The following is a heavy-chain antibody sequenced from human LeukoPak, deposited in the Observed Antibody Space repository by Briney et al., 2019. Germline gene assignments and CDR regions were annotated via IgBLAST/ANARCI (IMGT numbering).Heavy chain of an antibody. D-gene: IGHD3-22*01. V-gene: IGHV4-30-4*01. CDR3: ARGVGYPLTYYYDSSGVNWFDP. J-gene: IGHJ5*02. CDR1: GGSISSGDYY. CDR2: IYYSGST. Sequence: SETLSLTCTVSGGSISSGDYYWSWIRQPPGKGLEWIGYIYYSGSTYYNPSLKSRVTISVDTSKNQFSLKLSSVTAADTAVYYCARGVGYPLTYYYDSSGVNWFDPWGQGTLVTVSS.